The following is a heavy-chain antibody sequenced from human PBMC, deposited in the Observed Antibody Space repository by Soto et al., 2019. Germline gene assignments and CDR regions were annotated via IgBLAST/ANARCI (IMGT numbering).Heavy chain of an antibody. D-gene: IGHD5-18*01. Sequence: LRLSCAASGFTFSSYGMHWVRQAPGKGLEWVAVIWYDGSNKYYADSVKGRFTISRDNSKNTLYLQINSLRAEDTAVYYCARGAWIQLWSSYFDYWGQGTMVTVSS. CDR2: IWYDGSNK. CDR3: ARGAWIQLWSSYFDY. CDR1: GFTFSSYG. J-gene: IGHJ4*02. V-gene: IGHV3-33*08.